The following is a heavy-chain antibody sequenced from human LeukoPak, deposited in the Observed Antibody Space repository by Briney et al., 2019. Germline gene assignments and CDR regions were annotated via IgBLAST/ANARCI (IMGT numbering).Heavy chain of an antibody. Sequence: PGGSLRLSCTASGFTFSAYAMMWVRQAPGKGPEWVSAISGIGGSTYYADSVKGRFTISRDNSKNTLYLQMNSLRAEDTAVYYCAKVPRTTVVTPYYFDYWGQGTLVTVSS. J-gene: IGHJ4*02. CDR3: AKVPRTTVVTPYYFDY. CDR2: ISGIGGST. D-gene: IGHD4-23*01. V-gene: IGHV3-23*01. CDR1: GFTFSAYA.